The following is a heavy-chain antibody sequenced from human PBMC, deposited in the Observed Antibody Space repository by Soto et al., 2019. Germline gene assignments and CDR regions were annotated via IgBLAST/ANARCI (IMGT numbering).Heavy chain of an antibody. V-gene: IGHV4-59*01. D-gene: IGHD1-26*01. CDR1: GAYIGGYH. CDR3: ARNSGSYYKTLYYFDY. J-gene: IGHJ4*02. CDR2: IYYSGST. Sequence: SETLSLTCTVSGAYIGGYHCSWIRQPPGKGLEWIGYIYYSGSTNYNPSLKSRVTISVDTSKNQFSLKLSSVTAADTAVYYCARNSGSYYKTLYYFDYWGQGTLVTVSS.